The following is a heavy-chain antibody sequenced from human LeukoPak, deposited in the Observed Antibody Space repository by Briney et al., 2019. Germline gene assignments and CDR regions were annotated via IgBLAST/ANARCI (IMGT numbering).Heavy chain of an antibody. Sequence: PGGSLRLSCAASGFTFSSYAMSWVRQAPGKGLEWVSGISGSGGSTYYADSVKGRFTISRDNSKNTLYLQMNSLRVEDTAVYYCAKVSRPDWNSDWFDPWGQGTLVTVSS. CDR1: GFTFSSYA. CDR2: ISGSGGST. D-gene: IGHD1-7*01. V-gene: IGHV3-23*01. J-gene: IGHJ5*02. CDR3: AKVSRPDWNSDWFDP.